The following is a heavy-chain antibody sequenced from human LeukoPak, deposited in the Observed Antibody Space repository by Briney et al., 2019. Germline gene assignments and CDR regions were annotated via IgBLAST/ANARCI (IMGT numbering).Heavy chain of an antibody. CDR1: GGSISSGGYY. Sequence: SETLSLTCTVSGGSISSGGYYWSWIRQHPGKGLEWIGYIYYSGSTYYNPSLKSRVTISVDTSKNQFSLKLSSVTAADTAVYYCARHSSGRYFYFDYWGQGTLVTVSS. CDR2: IYYSGST. D-gene: IGHD6-19*01. V-gene: IGHV4-31*03. J-gene: IGHJ4*02. CDR3: ARHSSGRYFYFDY.